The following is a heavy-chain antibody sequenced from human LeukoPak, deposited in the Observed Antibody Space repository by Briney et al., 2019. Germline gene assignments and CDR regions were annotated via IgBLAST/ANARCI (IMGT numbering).Heavy chain of an antibody. V-gene: IGHV1-18*01. CDR3: ARASTSTRCHENNWFDP. Sequence: ASVKVSCKASGYTFTNYGISWVRQAPGQGLEWMGWISGYNGNTNYAVKLPGRVSVTTDISTSTAYMELRSLRPDDTAVYYCARASTSTRCHENNWFDPRGQGTLVTVSS. CDR2: ISGYNGNT. J-gene: IGHJ5*02. CDR1: GYTFTNYG. D-gene: IGHD2-2*01.